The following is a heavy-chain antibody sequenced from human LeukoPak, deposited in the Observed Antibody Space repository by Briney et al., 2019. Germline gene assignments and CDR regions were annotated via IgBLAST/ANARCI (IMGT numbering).Heavy chain of an antibody. V-gene: IGHV3-23*01. D-gene: IGHD1-26*01. CDR2: IGGSGGSST. Sequence: GGSLRLSCAASGFIFSSYAMSWVRQAPGKGLEWVSSIGGSGGSSTYYADSVKGRFTISRDNSKNTLYLQMNSLRAEDTAIYYCARDRVGGFDSWGRGTLVTVSS. CDR1: GFIFSSYA. CDR3: ARDRVGGFDS. J-gene: IGHJ5*01.